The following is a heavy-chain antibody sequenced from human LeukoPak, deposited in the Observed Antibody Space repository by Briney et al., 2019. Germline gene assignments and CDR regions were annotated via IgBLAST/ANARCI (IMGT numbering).Heavy chain of an antibody. Sequence: GGSLRLSCAASGLTFSSYGMSWVRQAPGKGLEWVSTISGSGGSIYYADSVKGRFTISRDNAKNSLYVQMNSLRAEDTAVYYCAREYYDSSGYYFDSWGQGTLVTVSS. CDR1: GLTFSSYG. D-gene: IGHD3-22*01. CDR3: AREYYDSSGYYFDS. CDR2: ISGSGGSI. J-gene: IGHJ4*02. V-gene: IGHV3-48*03.